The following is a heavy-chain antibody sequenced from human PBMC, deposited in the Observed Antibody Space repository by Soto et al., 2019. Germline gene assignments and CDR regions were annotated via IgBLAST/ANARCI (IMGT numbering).Heavy chain of an antibody. CDR2: TRNKANSYSA. D-gene: IGHD1-26*01. V-gene: IGHV3-72*01. J-gene: IGHJ4*02. CDR1: GFSFSDYY. CDR3: ARDTGGSYDY. Sequence: EVQLVESGGGLVQPGGSLRLSCAASGFSFSDYYMDWVRQVPGKGLEWFGRTRNKANSYSAEYAPPVKGRFTISRHDLEDSMYLQMNNLKTEDTAVYYCARDTGGSYDYWGQGALVTVSS.